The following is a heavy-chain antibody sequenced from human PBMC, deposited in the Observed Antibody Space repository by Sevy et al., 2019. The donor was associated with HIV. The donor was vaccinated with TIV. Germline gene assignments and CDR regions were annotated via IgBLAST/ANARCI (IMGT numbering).Heavy chain of an antibody. Sequence: GGSLRLSCAASGFSFSIYWMSWVRQAPGKGLEWVATMKQDGSEVDYVDSVKGRFTISRGNAKNSLFLQMNSLSAEDTAVYYCVREGLGGYSYSLDYWGHRTLVTVSS. V-gene: IGHV3-7*01. CDR2: MKQDGSEV. CDR1: GFSFSIYW. CDR3: VREGLGGYSYSLDY. J-gene: IGHJ4*01. D-gene: IGHD5-18*01.